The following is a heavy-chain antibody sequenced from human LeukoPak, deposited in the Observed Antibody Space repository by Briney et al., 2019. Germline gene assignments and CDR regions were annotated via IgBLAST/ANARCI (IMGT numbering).Heavy chain of an antibody. CDR1: GFTFSTYW. CDR2: IKEDGSAT. J-gene: IGHJ6*02. D-gene: IGHD6-13*01. Sequence: GGSLRLSCAASGFTFSTYWMTWVRQAPGKGPEWVANIKEDGSATYYVDSVKGRFTISRDNAKKSLYLQMNSLRAEDTAVYYCAREDHSSNSYFYFYGLDVWGQGTTVTVSS. CDR3: AREDHSSNSYFYFYGLDV. V-gene: IGHV3-7*04.